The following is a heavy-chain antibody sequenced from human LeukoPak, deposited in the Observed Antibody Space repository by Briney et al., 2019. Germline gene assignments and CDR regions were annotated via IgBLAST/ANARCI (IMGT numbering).Heavy chain of an antibody. J-gene: IGHJ4*02. D-gene: IGHD6-13*01. V-gene: IGHV3-30*18. CDR3: ANEGQQLVGY. Sequence: GGSLRLSCAASGFTFSSYGMHWVRQAPGKGLEWVAVISYDGSNKYYADSVKGRFTISRDNSKNTLYLQMNSLRAEDTAVYDCANEGQQLVGYWGQGTLVSVSS. CDR2: ISYDGSNK. CDR1: GFTFSSYG.